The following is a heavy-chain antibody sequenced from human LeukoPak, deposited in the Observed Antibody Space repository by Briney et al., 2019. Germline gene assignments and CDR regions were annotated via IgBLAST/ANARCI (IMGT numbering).Heavy chain of an antibody. CDR1: GYTLTELS. Sequence: GASVKVSCKVSGYTLTELSMHWVRQAPGKGLEWMGGFDPEDGETIYAQKFQGRVTMTEDTSTDTAYMELSSLRSEDTAVYYCATRRYCPNGVCYRNYFDYWGQGTLVTVSS. CDR3: ATRRYCPNGVCYRNYFDY. D-gene: IGHD2-8*01. J-gene: IGHJ4*02. CDR2: FDPEDGET. V-gene: IGHV1-24*01.